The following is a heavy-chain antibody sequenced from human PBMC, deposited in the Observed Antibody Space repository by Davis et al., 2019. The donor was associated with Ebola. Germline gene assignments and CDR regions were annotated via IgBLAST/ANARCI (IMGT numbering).Heavy chain of an antibody. CDR3: ARSPEDSTGWNDWFDP. D-gene: IGHD6-19*01. CDR2: MNPNSGNT. V-gene: IGHV1-8*01. CDR1: GYTFTSYD. J-gene: IGHJ5*02. Sequence: ASVKVSCKASGYTFTSYDINWVRQAAGQGLEWMGWMNPNSGNTGYARKFQGRVTMTRDITIGTAYMELTSLTSEDTAVYYCARSPEDSTGWNDWFDPWGQGTLVTVSS.